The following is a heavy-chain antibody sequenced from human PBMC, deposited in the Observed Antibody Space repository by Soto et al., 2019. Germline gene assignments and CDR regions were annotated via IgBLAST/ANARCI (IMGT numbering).Heavy chain of an antibody. J-gene: IGHJ4*02. V-gene: IGHV5-10-1*01. D-gene: IGHD4-17*01. CDR3: ERTNDYGDYVYLGLGY. CDR2: IDPSDSQT. CDR1: GYSFTSYW. Sequence: GESLKISCEGSGYSFTSYWITWVRQMPGKGLEWMGRIDPSDSQTNYSPSFQGHVTILVDKSINTAYLQWGSLKASDSAMYYCERTNDYGDYVYLGLGYWGQGTMVTVSS.